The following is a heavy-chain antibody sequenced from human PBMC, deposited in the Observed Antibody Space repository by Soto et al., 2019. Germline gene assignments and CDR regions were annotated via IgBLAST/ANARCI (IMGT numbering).Heavy chain of an antibody. V-gene: IGHV1-69*02. D-gene: IGHD2-15*01. CDR1: GGTFSSYS. CDR3: AKYGVVTDFYYMDV. J-gene: IGHJ6*03. CDR2: IVPMVGIT. Sequence: QVQLVQSGAEVKQPGSSVKVSCKASGGTFSSYSITWVRQAPGQGLEWMGRIVPMVGITNYAQKFQDRVTITADRSMSTAYMELTSLESADTAVYYCAKYGVVTDFYYMDVWGRGTTVTVSS.